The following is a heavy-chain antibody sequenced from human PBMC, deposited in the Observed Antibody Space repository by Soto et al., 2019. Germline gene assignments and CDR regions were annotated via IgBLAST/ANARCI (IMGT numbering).Heavy chain of an antibody. Sequence: QVQLVESGGGVVQPERSLRLSCAASGFTFSSYGMHWVRQAPGKGLEWVAVISYDGSNKYYADSVKGRFTISRDNSKNTLYLQMNSLRAEDTAVYYCAEDLLRPGRAYGMDVWGQGTTVTVSS. D-gene: IGHD6-25*01. CDR2: ISYDGSNK. CDR1: GFTFSSYG. J-gene: IGHJ6*02. CDR3: AEDLLRPGRAYGMDV. V-gene: IGHV3-30*18.